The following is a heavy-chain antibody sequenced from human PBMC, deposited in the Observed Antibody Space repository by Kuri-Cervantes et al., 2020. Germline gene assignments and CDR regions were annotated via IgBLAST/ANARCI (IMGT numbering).Heavy chain of an antibody. J-gene: IGHJ4*02. D-gene: IGHD3-10*01. Sequence: GESLKISCAASGFTFSDYYMSWIRQAPGKGLEWVSYISSSGSTIYYADSVKGGVTISRDNAKYSLYLQMNSLRAVDTAVYYCARVGGPMVRGVIIFWGQGTLVTVSS. CDR2: ISSSGSTI. V-gene: IGHV3-11*01. CDR1: GFTFSDYY. CDR3: ARVGGPMVRGVIIF.